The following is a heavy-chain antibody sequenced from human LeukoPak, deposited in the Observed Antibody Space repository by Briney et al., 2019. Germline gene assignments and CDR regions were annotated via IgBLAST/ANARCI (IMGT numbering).Heavy chain of an antibody. Sequence: PGGSLRLSCVASGVGFCDHSMECVRQAPGKGLEWVAFIRSEGTNKYYSDSVEGRFTVSRDNSKNTLFLQMNSLRPEDTALYVCARDPSNLARTLDIWGQGTLVTVSA. CDR2: IRSEGTNK. J-gene: IGHJ3*02. CDR3: ARDPSNLARTLDI. CDR1: GVGFCDHS. V-gene: IGHV3-30*02.